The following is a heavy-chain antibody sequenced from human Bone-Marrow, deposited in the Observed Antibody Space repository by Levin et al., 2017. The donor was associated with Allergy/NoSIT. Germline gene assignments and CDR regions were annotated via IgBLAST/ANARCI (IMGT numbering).Heavy chain of an antibody. J-gene: IGHJ4*02. V-gene: IGHV3-7*01. CDR3: ARLYSSGWFEGQVY. D-gene: IGHD6-19*01. Sequence: PGGSLRLSCAASGFTFSKFWMSWVRQAPGKGLEWVASIKEDGSEQYYVDSVKGRFTISRDNAKNSLSLQIHSLSAEDTAVYYCARLYSSGWFEGQVYWGQGTLVNASS. CDR1: GFTFSKFW. CDR2: IKEDGSEQ.